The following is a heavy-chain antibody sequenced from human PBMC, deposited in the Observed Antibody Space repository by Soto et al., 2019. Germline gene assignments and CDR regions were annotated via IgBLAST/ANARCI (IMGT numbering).Heavy chain of an antibody. CDR3: ARGYDIPPAVRFDP. J-gene: IGHJ5*02. CDR1: GFTFSDYY. Sequence: GGSLRLSCAASGFTFSDYYMSWIRQAPGKGLEWVSYISSSGSTIYYADSVKGRFTISRDNAKNSLYLQMNSLRAEDTAVYYCARGYDIPPAVRFDPWGQGTLVTVSS. D-gene: IGHD3-9*01. V-gene: IGHV3-11*01. CDR2: ISSSGSTI.